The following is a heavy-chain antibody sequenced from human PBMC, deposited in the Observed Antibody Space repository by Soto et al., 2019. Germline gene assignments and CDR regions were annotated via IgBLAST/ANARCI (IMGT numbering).Heavy chain of an antibody. CDR2: IYHSGST. CDR1: GGSISSSNW. Sequence: QVQLQESGPGLVKPSGTLSLTCAVSGGSISSSNWWSWVRQPPGKGLEWIGEIYHSGSTNYNPSLKSRVTMSVDKSKNQFSLMLSSVTAPDPAVYYCARVPRAAAGTDWGQGTLVTVSS. CDR3: ARVPRAAAGTD. V-gene: IGHV4-4*02. D-gene: IGHD6-13*01. J-gene: IGHJ4*02.